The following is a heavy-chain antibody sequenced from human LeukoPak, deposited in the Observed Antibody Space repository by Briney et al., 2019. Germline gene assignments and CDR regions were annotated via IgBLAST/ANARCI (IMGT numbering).Heavy chain of an antibody. J-gene: IGHJ5*01. CDR2: INPNSGGT. Sequence: ASVKVSCKASGYTFTGYYMQWVRQAPGQGLEWMGWINPNSGGTNYAQKFQGRVTMTRDTSISTAYMELSRLRSDDTAVYYCARGKSRVYSSGWFAYWGQGTLVTVSS. CDR3: ARGKSRVYSSGWFAY. D-gene: IGHD6-19*01. CDR1: GYTFTGYY. V-gene: IGHV1-2*02.